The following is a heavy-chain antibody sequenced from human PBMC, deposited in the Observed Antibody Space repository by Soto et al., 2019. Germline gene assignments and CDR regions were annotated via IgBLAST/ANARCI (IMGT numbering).Heavy chain of an antibody. J-gene: IGHJ5*02. Sequence: ASVKVSCKASGGTFSSYAISWVRQAPGQGLEWMGGIIPIFGTANYAQKFQGRVTITADESTSTAYMELSSLRSEDTAVYYCAIAKKQQLVRWWFDPWGQGTLVTVSS. CDR1: GGTFSSYA. V-gene: IGHV1-69*13. CDR2: IIPIFGTA. CDR3: AIAKKQQLVRWWFDP. D-gene: IGHD6-13*01.